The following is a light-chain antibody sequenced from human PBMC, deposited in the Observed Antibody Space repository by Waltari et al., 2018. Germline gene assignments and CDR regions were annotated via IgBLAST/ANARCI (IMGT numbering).Light chain of an antibody. CDR3: QQYYDWPPWT. Sequence: EIVMTQSPATLSVSPGERATLSCRASQSVSGHLAWYQQKPGQPPRVIIHGAFTRATGIPARFSGSGSGTEFSLTISSLQSEDFAIYYCQQYYDWPPWTFGQGTKVEL. V-gene: IGKV3D-15*01. CDR1: QSVSGH. J-gene: IGKJ1*01. CDR2: GAF.